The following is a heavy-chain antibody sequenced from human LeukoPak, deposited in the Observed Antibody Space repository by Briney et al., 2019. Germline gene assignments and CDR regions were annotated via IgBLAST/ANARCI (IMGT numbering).Heavy chain of an antibody. D-gene: IGHD6-13*01. Sequence: GGSLRLSCAASGFTFSSYAMSWVRQAPGKGLEWVSASSGSGGSTCYADSVKGRFTISRDNSKNTLYLQMNSLRAEDTAVYYCAKIGYSSSWSRPYYYYYYMDVWGKGTTVTASS. J-gene: IGHJ6*03. CDR2: SSGSGGST. CDR1: GFTFSSYA. CDR3: AKIGYSSSWSRPYYYYYYMDV. V-gene: IGHV3-23*01.